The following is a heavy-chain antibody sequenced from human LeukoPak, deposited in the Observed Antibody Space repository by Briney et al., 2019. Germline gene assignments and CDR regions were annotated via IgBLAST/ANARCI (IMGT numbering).Heavy chain of an antibody. Sequence: GGSLRLSCAPSGFTFSSYGMHWVRQAPGKGLEWVAFIWYDGSHKYYADSVKGRFTISRDNSKNTLYLQMNSLRAADTAVYYCAKVSSGWATFDYSGQGTLVTVSS. V-gene: IGHV3-30*02. J-gene: IGHJ4*02. CDR2: IWYDGSHK. D-gene: IGHD6-19*01. CDR1: GFTFSSYG. CDR3: AKVSSGWATFDY.